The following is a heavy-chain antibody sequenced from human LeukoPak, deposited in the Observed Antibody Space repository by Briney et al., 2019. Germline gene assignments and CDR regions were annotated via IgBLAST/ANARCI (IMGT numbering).Heavy chain of an antibody. CDR2: IYYSGST. Sequence: SETLSLTCTVSGGSISSSSYYWGWIRQPPGKGLEWIGSIYYSGSTNYNPSLKGRVTISVDTSKNQFSLKLSSVTAADTAVYYCARGTSAAAPNFDYWGQGTLVTVSS. V-gene: IGHV4-39*07. J-gene: IGHJ4*02. CDR3: ARGTSAAAPNFDY. D-gene: IGHD6-13*01. CDR1: GGSISSSSYY.